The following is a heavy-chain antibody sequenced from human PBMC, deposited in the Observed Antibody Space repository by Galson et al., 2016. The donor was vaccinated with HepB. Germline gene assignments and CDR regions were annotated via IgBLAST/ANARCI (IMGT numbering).Heavy chain of an antibody. D-gene: IGHD2-21*02. CDR1: GGSVSSGHYY. CDR3: ARSVKTYCGGNCPHYFDP. Sequence: ETLSLTCSVSGGSVSSGHYYWSWVRQPPGKGLEWIGYVYYSGSTNYNPSLKSRVIISIDTSKNQFSLKLSSVTAADTAVYYCARSVKTYCGGNCPHYFDPWGRGTLVTVSS. CDR2: VYYSGST. V-gene: IGHV4-61*01. J-gene: IGHJ4*02.